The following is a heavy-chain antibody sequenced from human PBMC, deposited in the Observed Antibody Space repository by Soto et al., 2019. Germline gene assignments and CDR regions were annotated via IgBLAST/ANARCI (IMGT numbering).Heavy chain of an antibody. CDR1: GYTFTSYY. Sequence: GALVKVSCKASGYTFTSYYMHWVRQAPGQGLEWMGIINPSNSTTYAQKFQGRVTMTRDTSTSTVYMELSSLRSEDTAVYYCATVYCSRGSCYAIDDWGQGTLVTVSS. D-gene: IGHD2-15*01. CDR3: ATVYCSRGSCYAIDD. V-gene: IGHV1-46*03. J-gene: IGHJ4*02. CDR2: INPSNST.